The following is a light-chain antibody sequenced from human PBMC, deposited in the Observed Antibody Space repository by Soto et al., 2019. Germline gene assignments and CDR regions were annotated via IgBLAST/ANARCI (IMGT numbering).Light chain of an antibody. CDR1: SSDVGGYNY. V-gene: IGLV2-14*01. Sequence: QSALTQPASVSGSPGQSITISCTGTSSDVGGYNYVSWYQQHPGKAPKLLIYDVTTRPSGVSSRFSGSKSGNTASLTVSGLQAEDEADYYCGSYTSSTTLGYVFGTGTKLTVL. CDR3: GSYTSSTTLGYV. CDR2: DVT. J-gene: IGLJ1*01.